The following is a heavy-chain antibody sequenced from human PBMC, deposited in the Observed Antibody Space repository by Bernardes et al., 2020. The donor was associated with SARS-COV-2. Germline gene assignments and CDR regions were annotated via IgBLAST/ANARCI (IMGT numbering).Heavy chain of an antibody. V-gene: IGHV3-30-3*01. CDR2: ISYYGSNK. Sequence: GGALRLSCSASGFTLRSYAMHWVRPAPGQGLGWVAGISYYGSNKYYADSVKGRFTISRDNSKNTLYLQMNSLRAEDTAVYYCARDDDGYCSGGSCYSHYFDYWGQGTLVTVSS. CDR3: ARDDDGYCSGGSCYSHYFDY. CDR1: GFTLRSYA. D-gene: IGHD2-15*01. J-gene: IGHJ4*02.